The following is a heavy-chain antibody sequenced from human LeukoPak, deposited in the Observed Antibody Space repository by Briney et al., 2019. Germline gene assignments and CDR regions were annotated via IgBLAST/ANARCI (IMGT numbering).Heavy chain of an antibody. CDR3: AVDRRFKIFDY. V-gene: IGHV3-7*01. CDR1: GLAFSNFW. J-gene: IGHJ4*02. D-gene: IGHD5-24*01. Sequence: GGSLRLSCATSGLAFSNFWMYWVRQAPGKGLEWVASIKPDGSEDFYADSVKGRFNIFRDNAKNSLFLQMTNLKAEDTAVYYCAVDRRFKIFDYWGQGTLVTVSS. CDR2: IKPDGSED.